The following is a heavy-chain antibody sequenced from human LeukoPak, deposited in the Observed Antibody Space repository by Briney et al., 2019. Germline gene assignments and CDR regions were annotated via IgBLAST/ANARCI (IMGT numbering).Heavy chain of an antibody. V-gene: IGHV3-48*03. J-gene: IGHJ4*02. D-gene: IGHD4-17*01. CDR2: ISSSGSTI. CDR1: GFTFSSYE. CDR3: ARGGDYGDYFDY. Sequence: GGSLRLSCAASGFTFSSYEMNWVRQAPGKGLEWVSYISSSGSTIYYADSVKGRFTISRDNAKNSLYLQMNSLRAEDTAVYCCARGGDYGDYFDYWGQGTLVTVSS.